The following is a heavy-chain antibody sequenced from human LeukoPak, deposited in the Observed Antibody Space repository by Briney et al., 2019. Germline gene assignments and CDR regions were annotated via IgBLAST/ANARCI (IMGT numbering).Heavy chain of an antibody. CDR3: ARGRGWGTFDI. D-gene: IGHD3-10*01. CDR1: GFTFSSYS. Sequence: PGGSLRLSCAASGFTFSSYSMNWVRQAPGKGLEWLSYISTSSSTIYYADSVKGRFTISRDNGKNSLYLQMNSLRVGDTAVYYCARGRGWGTFDIWGQGTMVTVSS. V-gene: IGHV3-48*01. J-gene: IGHJ3*02. CDR2: ISTSSSTI.